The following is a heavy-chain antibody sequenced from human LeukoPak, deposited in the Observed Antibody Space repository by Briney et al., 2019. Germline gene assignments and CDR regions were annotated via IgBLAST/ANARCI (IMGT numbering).Heavy chain of an antibody. D-gene: IGHD3-10*01. J-gene: IGHJ5*02. Sequence: SKTLSLTCTVSGGSISSYYWSWIRQPPGKGLEWIGYIYYSGSTNYNPSLKSRVTISVDTSKNQFSLKLSSVTAADTAVYYCARANYYGSGSQWFDPWGQGTLVTVSS. V-gene: IGHV4-59*01. CDR1: GGSISSYY. CDR2: IYYSGST. CDR3: ARANYYGSGSQWFDP.